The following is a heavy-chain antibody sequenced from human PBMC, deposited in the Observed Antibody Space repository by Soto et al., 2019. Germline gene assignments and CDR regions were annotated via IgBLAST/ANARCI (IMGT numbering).Heavy chain of an antibody. V-gene: IGHV1-8*01. CDR2: MNPNSGDT. Sequence: ASVKVSCKASGYTFTSYDINWVRQATGQGLEWMGWMNPNSGDTGYAQKFQGRVTMTRNTSISTAYMELSSLRSEDTAVYYCARGLVAAGTAMVWWLRDYYYGMDVWGQGTPVTVSS. D-gene: IGHD6-13*01. CDR1: GYTFTSYD. CDR3: ARGLVAAGTAMVWWLRDYYYGMDV. J-gene: IGHJ6*02.